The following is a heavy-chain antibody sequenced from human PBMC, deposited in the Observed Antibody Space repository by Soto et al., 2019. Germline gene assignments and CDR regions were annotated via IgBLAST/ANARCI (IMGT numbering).Heavy chain of an antibody. J-gene: IGHJ6*02. CDR2: ISGSGGTT. Sequence: GSLRLSCAASGFTFSTYGMSWVRQAPGRGLEWVSAISGSGGTTYYADSVKGRFTISRDNSNNMLYLQMNSLRAEDTAIYYCAKGPGYCSGGSCSSSYYYGMDVWGQGTTVTVSS. D-gene: IGHD2-15*01. V-gene: IGHV3-23*01. CDR1: GFTFSTYG. CDR3: AKGPGYCSGGSCSSSYYYGMDV.